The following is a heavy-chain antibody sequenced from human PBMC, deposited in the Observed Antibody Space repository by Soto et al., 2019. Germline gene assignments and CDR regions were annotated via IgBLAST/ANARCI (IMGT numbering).Heavy chain of an antibody. Sequence: GGSLRLSCAASGFTFSSYGMHWVRQAPGKGLEWVAVISYDGSNKYYADSVKGRFTISRDNSKNTLYLQMNSLRAEDTAVYYCAKTHGSSWYWDNWFDPWGQGTLVTVSS. D-gene: IGHD6-13*01. J-gene: IGHJ5*02. CDR3: AKTHGSSWYWDNWFDP. V-gene: IGHV3-30*18. CDR1: GFTFSSYG. CDR2: ISYDGSNK.